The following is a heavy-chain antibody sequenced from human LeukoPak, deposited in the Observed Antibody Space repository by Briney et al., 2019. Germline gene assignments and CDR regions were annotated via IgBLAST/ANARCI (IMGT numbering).Heavy chain of an antibody. Sequence: GGSLRLSCAASGFTFSSYAMHWVRQAPGKGLEWVAVISYDGSNKYYADSVKGRFTISRDNSKNTLYLQMNSLRAEDTAVYYCARDTATDLEYYFDYWGQGTLVTVSS. CDR3: ARDTATDLEYYFDY. V-gene: IGHV3-30*04. D-gene: IGHD3-3*01. CDR2: ISYDGSNK. J-gene: IGHJ4*02. CDR1: GFTFSSYA.